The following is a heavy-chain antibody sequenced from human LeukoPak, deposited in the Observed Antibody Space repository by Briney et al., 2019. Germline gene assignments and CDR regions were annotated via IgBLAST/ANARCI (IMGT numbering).Heavy chain of an antibody. CDR3: ARDGLGAAFDY. CDR1: GFTFSSYG. D-gene: IGHD3-16*01. CDR2: IWHDGRNK. J-gene: IGHJ4*02. Sequence: GGALRLSCAASGFTFSSYGMHWVRQAPGKGLEWVAVIWHDGRNKYYADSVKGRFTISRDNSKNTLYLQMNSLRAEDTAVYYCARDGLGAAFDYWGQGTLVTVSS. V-gene: IGHV3-33*01.